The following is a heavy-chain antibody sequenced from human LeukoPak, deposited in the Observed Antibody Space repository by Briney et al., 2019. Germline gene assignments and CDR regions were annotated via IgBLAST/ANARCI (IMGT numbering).Heavy chain of an antibody. CDR3: ARRLDSSGWYNY. V-gene: IGHV4-34*01. CDR2: INHSGST. D-gene: IGHD6-19*01. Sequence: SETLSLTCAVYGGSFSGYYWSWIRQPPGKGLEWIGEINHSGSTNYNPSLKSRVTIPVDTSKNQFSLKLSSVTAADTAVYYCARRLDSSGWYNYWGQGTLVTVSS. CDR1: GGSFSGYY. J-gene: IGHJ4*02.